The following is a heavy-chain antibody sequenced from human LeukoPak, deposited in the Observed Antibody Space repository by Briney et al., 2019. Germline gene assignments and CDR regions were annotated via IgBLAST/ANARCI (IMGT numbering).Heavy chain of an antibody. V-gene: IGHV3-7*01. CDR1: GFTFSSYW. CDR3: ARDWEDYGDYGNWFDP. D-gene: IGHD4-17*01. Sequence: GGSLRLSCAASGFTFSSYWMSWVRQAPGKGLEWVANIKQDGSEKYYVDSVKGRFTISRDNAKNSLYLQMNSLRAEDTAVYYCARDWEDYGDYGNWFDPWGQGTLVTVSS. J-gene: IGHJ5*02. CDR2: IKQDGSEK.